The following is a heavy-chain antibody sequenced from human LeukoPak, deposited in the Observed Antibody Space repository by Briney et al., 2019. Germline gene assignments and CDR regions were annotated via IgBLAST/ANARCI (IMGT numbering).Heavy chain of an antibody. CDR2: ISYDGSNK. CDR3: AKDLMDYYGPHWFDP. Sequence: PGRSLRLSCAASGFTFSSYGMHWVRQAPGKGLEWGAVISYDGSNKYYADSVKGRFTISRDNSKNTLYLQMNSLRAEDTAVYYCAKDLMDYYGPHWFDPWGQGTLVTVSS. CDR1: GFTFSSYG. J-gene: IGHJ5*02. V-gene: IGHV3-30*18. D-gene: IGHD3-10*01.